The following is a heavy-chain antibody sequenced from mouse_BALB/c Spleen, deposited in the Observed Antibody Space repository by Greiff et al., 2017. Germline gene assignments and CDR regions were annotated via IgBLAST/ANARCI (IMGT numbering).Heavy chain of an antibody. V-gene: IGHV3-8*02. J-gene: IGHJ1*01. CDR2: ISYSGST. Sequence: EVKVEESGPSLVKPSQTLSLTCSVTGDSITSGYWNWIRKFPGNNLEYMGYISYSGSTYYNPSLKSRISITRDTSKNQYYLQLNSVTTEDTATYCCARGWYFDVWGAGTTVTVSS. CDR3: ARGWYFDV. CDR1: GDSITSGY.